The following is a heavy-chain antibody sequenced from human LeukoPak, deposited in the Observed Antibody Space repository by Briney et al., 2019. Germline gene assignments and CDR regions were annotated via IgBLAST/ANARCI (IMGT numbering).Heavy chain of an antibody. CDR2: TSATGAST. V-gene: IGHV3-23*01. D-gene: IGHD4-11*01. J-gene: IGHJ6*02. CDR1: GFTFGSYA. CDR3: AKYFYSNYYYGADV. Sequence: PGGSLRLSCAASGFTFGSYAMSWVRQAPGKGLEWVSATSATGASTYYADSVKGRFTISRDNSKNTLYLQMNSLRAEDTAVYYCAKYFYSNYYYGADVWGQGTTVTVSS.